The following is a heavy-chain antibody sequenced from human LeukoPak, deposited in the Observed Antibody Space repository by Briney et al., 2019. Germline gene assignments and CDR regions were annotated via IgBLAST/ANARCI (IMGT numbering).Heavy chain of an antibody. CDR1: GGSISSSSYY. D-gene: IGHD4-17*01. J-gene: IGHJ3*02. CDR3: ARTPVTTKVLGAFDI. CDR2: IYYSGST. Sequence: SETLSLTCTVSGGSISSSSYYWGWIRQPPGKGLEWIGSIYYSGSTYYNPSLKSRVTISVDTSKNQFSLKLSSVTAADTAVYYCARTPVTTKVLGAFDIWGQGTMVTVSS. V-gene: IGHV4-39*07.